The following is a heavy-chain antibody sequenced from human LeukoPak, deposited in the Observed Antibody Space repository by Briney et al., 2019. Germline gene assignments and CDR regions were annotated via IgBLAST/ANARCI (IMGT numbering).Heavy chain of an antibody. CDR2: IIPIFGTA. CDR3: AREDLTYYDFCSGYRNNWFDP. J-gene: IGHJ5*02. CDR1: GGTFSSYA. D-gene: IGHD3-3*01. Sequence: SVKVSCKASGGTFSSYAISWVRQAPGQGLESVGGIIPIFGTANYAQKFQGRVTITADESTSTAYMEVSSLRSEDTAVYYCAREDLTYYDFCSGYRNNWFDPWGQGTLVTVSS. V-gene: IGHV1-69*13.